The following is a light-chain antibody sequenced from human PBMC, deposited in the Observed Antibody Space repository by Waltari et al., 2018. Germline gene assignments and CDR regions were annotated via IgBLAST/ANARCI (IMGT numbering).Light chain of an antibody. Sequence: EVVLTQSPATLSLSPGERATLSCRASQSISSYLGWYQQKVGQPPRLLIYDASNRASGVPARFSGSGSGTDFTLTIGSLEPEDFAVYYCQQCSRWPLTFGGGTKVEIK. CDR1: QSISSY. CDR2: DAS. V-gene: IGKV3-11*01. J-gene: IGKJ4*01. CDR3: QQCSRWPLT.